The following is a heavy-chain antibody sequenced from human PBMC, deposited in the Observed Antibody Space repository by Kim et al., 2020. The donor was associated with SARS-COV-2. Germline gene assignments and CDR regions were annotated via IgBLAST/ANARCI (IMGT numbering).Heavy chain of an antibody. Sequence: SETLSLTCNVSGGSISSYYWSWIRQPPGKGLEWIGHIYYSGSTNYNHSLKSRDTISVDTTKNPYSLKLSSVTAADTAVYYCARDLRLLYAFDIWGEESMVTVSS. V-gene: IGHV4-59*01. CDR3: ARDLRLLYAFDI. CDR1: GGSISSYY. D-gene: IGHD6-25*01. CDR2: IYYSGST. J-gene: IGHJ3*02.